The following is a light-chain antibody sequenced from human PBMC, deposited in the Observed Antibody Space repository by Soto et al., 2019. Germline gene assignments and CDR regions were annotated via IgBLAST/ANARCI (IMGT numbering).Light chain of an antibody. CDR2: GAS. Sequence: EIVMTQSPATLSVSPGERATLSCRASQSVSSNLAWYQQKPGQAPRLLIYGASTRATGIPARFSGSGSGIEFTLTISSLQSEDFAVYYCQQYNDWPRTFGQGTKVEI. CDR3: QQYNDWPRT. V-gene: IGKV3-15*01. J-gene: IGKJ1*01. CDR1: QSVSSN.